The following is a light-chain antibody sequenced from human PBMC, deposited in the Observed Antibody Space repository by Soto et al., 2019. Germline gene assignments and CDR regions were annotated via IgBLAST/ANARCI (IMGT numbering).Light chain of an antibody. CDR3: QQYSISMWT. CDR2: GAS. V-gene: IGKV3-20*01. CDR1: QSLDNRH. J-gene: IGKJ1*01. Sequence: EIVLTQSPGTLSLSPGERATLSCRASQSLDNRHLAWYQHKPGQTPRVLIYGASNRATGIPVRFSGSGSGTDFTLTISRLEPEDFAVYYFQQYSISMWTFGQGTNVEMK.